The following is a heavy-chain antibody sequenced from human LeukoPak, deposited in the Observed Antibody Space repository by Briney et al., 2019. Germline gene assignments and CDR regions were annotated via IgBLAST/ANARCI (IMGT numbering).Heavy chain of an antibody. CDR1: GFTLSSYW. CDR2: INEDGRTI. J-gene: IGHJ6*02. V-gene: IGHV3-74*01. D-gene: IGHD2-15*01. Sequence: PGGSLRLSCAVSGFTLSSYWMHWVRQAPGKGLVWVSRINEDGRTINYADSVEGRFTISRDKAKNTLYLQMNSLRVEDTAVYFCVRGYSFGPYGMDVWGQGTTVTVSS. CDR3: VRGYSFGPYGMDV.